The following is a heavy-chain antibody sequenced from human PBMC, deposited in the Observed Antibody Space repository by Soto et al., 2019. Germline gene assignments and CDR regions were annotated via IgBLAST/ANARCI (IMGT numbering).Heavy chain of an antibody. CDR2: IYYSGST. J-gene: IGHJ4*02. D-gene: IGHD6-13*01. Sequence: SETLSLTCTVSGGSISSSSYYWGWIRQPPGKGLEWIGSIYYSGSTNYNPSLKSRVTISVDTSKNQFSLKLSSVTAADTAVYYCARAHSSWYHYWGQGTLVTVSS. CDR3: ARAHSSWYHY. V-gene: IGHV4-39*07. CDR1: GGSISSSSYY.